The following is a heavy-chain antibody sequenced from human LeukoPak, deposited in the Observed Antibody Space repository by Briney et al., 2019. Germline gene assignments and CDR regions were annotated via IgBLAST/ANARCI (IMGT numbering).Heavy chain of an antibody. D-gene: IGHD2-2*02. CDR1: GFTFSSYA. Sequence: GGSLRLSCAASGFTFSSYAMSWVRQAPGKGLKWVSAISSSGGSTYYADSVKGRFTISRDNSKNTLYLQMNSLRAEDTAVYYCAKVVVPAAIVPNWFDPWGQGTLVTVSS. CDR2: ISSSGGST. CDR3: AKVVVPAAIVPNWFDP. V-gene: IGHV3-23*01. J-gene: IGHJ5*02.